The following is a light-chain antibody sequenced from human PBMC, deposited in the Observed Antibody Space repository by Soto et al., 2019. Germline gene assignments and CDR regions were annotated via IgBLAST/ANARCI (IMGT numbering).Light chain of an antibody. CDR3: QQLHNFPLT. CDR1: QGISSY. J-gene: IGKJ5*01. Sequence: IQLTQSPSSLSASVGDRVTITCRASQGISSYLAWYQQKPSRPPKLLIYAASTLQTGVPSRFSGSGSGTDFTLTISSLQPEDFATYYCQQLHNFPLTFGQGTRLEIK. V-gene: IGKV1-9*01. CDR2: AAS.